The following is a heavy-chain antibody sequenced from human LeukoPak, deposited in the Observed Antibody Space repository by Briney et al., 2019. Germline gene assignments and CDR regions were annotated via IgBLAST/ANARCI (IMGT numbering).Heavy chain of an antibody. Sequence: SETLSLTCTVSGDFITAYYWSWIRQPPGKGLEWIGYVYYSGSTEYNPSLRNRVTMSLEMSKHQFSLKLSSVTAADTAVYYCARVLRPWYYYGSGSYSWFDPWGQGTLVTVSS. V-gene: IGHV4-59*01. CDR2: VYYSGST. CDR1: GDFITAYY. J-gene: IGHJ5*02. D-gene: IGHD3-10*01. CDR3: ARVLRPWYYYGSGSYSWFDP.